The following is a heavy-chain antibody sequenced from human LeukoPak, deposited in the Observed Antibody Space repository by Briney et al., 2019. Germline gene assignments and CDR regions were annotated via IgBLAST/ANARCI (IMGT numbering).Heavy chain of an antibody. D-gene: IGHD3-10*01. CDR2: IFHSGST. J-gene: IGHJ6*03. CDR3: ARTTTVRGTYYMDV. CDR1: GGSIKSHF. Sequence: SETLSLTCTVSGGSIKSHFWSWVRQPPGKRLEWIGYIFHSGSTNYNPSLKSRVTISVDTSKNQFSLRLTSVTAADTAVYYCARTTTVRGTYYMDVWGKGTTVTISS. V-gene: IGHV4-59*11.